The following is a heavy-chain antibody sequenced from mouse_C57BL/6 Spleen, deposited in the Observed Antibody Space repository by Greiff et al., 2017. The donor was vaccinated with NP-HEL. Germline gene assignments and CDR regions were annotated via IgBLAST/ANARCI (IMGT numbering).Heavy chain of an antibody. Sequence: VQLKESGGGLVQPGGSLKLSCAASGFTFSDYYMYWVRQTPEKRLEWVAYISNGGGSPYYPDTVTGRFTISRANAKNTLYLQMSRLKSEDTAMYYCARQRDYYSYWYFEVWGTGTTVTVSS. CDR1: GFTFSDYY. D-gene: IGHD2-12*01. CDR3: ARQRDYYSYWYFEV. J-gene: IGHJ1*03. CDR2: ISNGGGSP. V-gene: IGHV5-12*01.